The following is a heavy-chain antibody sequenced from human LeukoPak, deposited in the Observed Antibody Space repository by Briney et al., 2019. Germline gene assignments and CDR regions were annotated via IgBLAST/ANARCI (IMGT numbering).Heavy chain of an antibody. CDR3: ARVFGSGWYEAFDI. J-gene: IGHJ3*02. CDR1: GGSISSSNW. V-gene: IGHV4-4*02. D-gene: IGHD6-19*01. CDR2: IYHSGST. Sequence: NPSETLSLTCAVSGGSISSSNWGSWVRQPPGKGLEWIGEIYHSGSTNYNPSLKSRVTISVDKSKNQFSLKLSSVTAADTAVYYCARVFGSGWYEAFDIWGQGTMVTVSS.